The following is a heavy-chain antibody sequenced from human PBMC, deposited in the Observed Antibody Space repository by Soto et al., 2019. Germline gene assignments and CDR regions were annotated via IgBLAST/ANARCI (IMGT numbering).Heavy chain of an antibody. J-gene: IGHJ4*02. V-gene: IGHV3-48*03. D-gene: IGHD2-8*01. CDR1: GFTFSSYE. CDR3: ARLGYCTNGVCYTYDRDYFDY. Sequence: PGGSLRLSCAASGFTFSSYEMNWVRQAPGKGLEWVSYISSSGSTIYYADSVKGRFTISRDNAKNSLYLQMNSLRAEDTAVYYCARLGYCTNGVCYTYDRDYFDYWGQGTLVTVSS. CDR2: ISSSGSTI.